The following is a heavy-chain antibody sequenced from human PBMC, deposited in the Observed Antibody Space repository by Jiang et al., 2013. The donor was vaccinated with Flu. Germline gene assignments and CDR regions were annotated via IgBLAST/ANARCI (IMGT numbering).Heavy chain of an antibody. D-gene: IGHD6-19*01. J-gene: IGHJ4*02. CDR3: ARGYSSGWYDFGFDY. CDR2: ISYDGSNK. Sequence: AASGFTFSSYAMHWVRQAPGKGLEWVAVISYDGSNKYYADSVKGRFTISRDNSKNTLYLQMNSLRAEDTAVYYCARGYSSGWYDFGFDYWGQGTLVTVSS. V-gene: IGHV3-30-3*01. CDR1: GFTFSSYA.